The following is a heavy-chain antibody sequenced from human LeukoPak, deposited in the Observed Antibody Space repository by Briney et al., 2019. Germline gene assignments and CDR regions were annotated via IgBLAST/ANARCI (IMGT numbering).Heavy chain of an antibody. J-gene: IGHJ5*02. CDR3: AREVKGGDFWSGYYSKNNWFDP. D-gene: IGHD3-3*01. V-gene: IGHV4-59*01. Sequence: SETLSLTCTVSGGFISSYYWSWIRQPPGKGLEWIGYIYYSGSTNYNPSLKSRVTISVDTSKNQFSLKLSSVTAADTAVYYCAREVKGGDFWSGYYSKNNWFDPWGQGTLVTVSS. CDR2: IYYSGST. CDR1: GGFISSYY.